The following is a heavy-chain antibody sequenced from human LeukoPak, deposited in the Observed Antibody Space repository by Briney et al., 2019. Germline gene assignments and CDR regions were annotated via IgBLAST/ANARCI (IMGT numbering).Heavy chain of an antibody. D-gene: IGHD1-26*01. CDR2: ISSSSNYR. Sequence: GGSLRLSCAASGFTFSSYNMNWVRQAPGKGLEWVSSISSSSNYRSYADSLKGRFTISRDNAKNSLYLQMNSLRAEDTAVYYCARDGVAELMSALDYWGQGILVTVSS. CDR1: GFTFSSYN. J-gene: IGHJ4*02. CDR3: ARDGVAELMSALDY. V-gene: IGHV3-21*01.